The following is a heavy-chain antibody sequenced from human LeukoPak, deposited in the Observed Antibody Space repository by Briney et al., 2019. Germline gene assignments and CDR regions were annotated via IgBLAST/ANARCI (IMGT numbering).Heavy chain of an antibody. D-gene: IGHD6-13*01. V-gene: IGHV3-23*01. CDR2: ISASGGST. Sequence: GGSLRLSCAASGFTFSAYAMGWVRQAPGEGLEWVSVISASGGSTYYADSVKGRFTISRDNSKNTLYLQMNSLRAEDTAVYYCARDQRARSAAAGSPRGYYYMDVWGKGTTVTVSS. CDR1: GFTFSAYA. J-gene: IGHJ6*03. CDR3: ARDQRARSAAAGSPRGYYYMDV.